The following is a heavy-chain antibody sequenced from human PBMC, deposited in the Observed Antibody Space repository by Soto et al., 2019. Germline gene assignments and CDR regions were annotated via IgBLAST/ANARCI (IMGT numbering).Heavy chain of an antibody. D-gene: IGHD3-22*01. CDR2: INPNSGDT. CDR3: ARHYYYDSSYYYPTNTQLPLDY. Sequence: ASVKVSCKTSGYTFTGYYMHWVRQAPGQGLEWMGWINPNSGDTNYAQKFQGWVTMTRDTSISTAYMELSRLTSDDTAVYYCARHYYYDSSYYYPTNTQLPLDYWGQGTLVTVSS. CDR1: GYTFTGYY. V-gene: IGHV1-2*04. J-gene: IGHJ4*02.